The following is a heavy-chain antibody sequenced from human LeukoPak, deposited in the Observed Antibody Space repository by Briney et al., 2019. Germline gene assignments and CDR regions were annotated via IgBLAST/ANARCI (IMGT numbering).Heavy chain of an antibody. CDR3: ARGYTYGSGVDY. CDR2: IYTSGST. CDR1: GGSISSYY. D-gene: IGHD5-18*01. V-gene: IGHV4-4*07. J-gene: IGHJ4*02. Sequence: SETLSLTCTVSGGSISSYYWSWIRQPAGRGLEWIGRIYTSGSTNYNPSLKSRVTMSVDKSKNQFSLKLSSVTAADTAVYYCARGYTYGSGVDYWGQGTLVTVSS.